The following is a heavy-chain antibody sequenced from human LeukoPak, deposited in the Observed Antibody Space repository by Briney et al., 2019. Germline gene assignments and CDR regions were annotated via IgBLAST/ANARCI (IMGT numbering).Heavy chain of an antibody. V-gene: IGHV1-69*01. J-gene: IGHJ3*02. CDR2: IIPIFGTA. CDR1: GGTFSSYA. Sequence: ASVEVSCKASGGTFSSYAISWVRQAPGQGLEWMGGIIPIFGTANYAQKFQGRVTITADESTSTAYMELSSLRSEDTAVYYCARDTRARYFDWLLSGGDAFDIWGQGTMVTVSS. D-gene: IGHD3-9*01. CDR3: ARDTRARYFDWLLSGGDAFDI.